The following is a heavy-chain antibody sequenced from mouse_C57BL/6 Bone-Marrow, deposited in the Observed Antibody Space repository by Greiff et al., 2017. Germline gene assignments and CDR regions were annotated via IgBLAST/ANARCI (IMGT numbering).Heavy chain of an antibody. CDR2: IDPEDGET. V-gene: IGHV14-2*01. D-gene: IGHD1-1*01. J-gene: IGHJ3*01. CDR1: GLNLKGHF. CDR3: ARTHYYGSPWFAY. Sequence: VPLPPFGAEPFEPGASVKFSCPASGLNLKGHFLPRVEPGTEPGLEWIGRIDPEDGETKYAPKFQGKATITADTSSNTAYLQLSSLTSEDTAVYYCARTHYYGSPWFAYWGQGTLVTVSA.